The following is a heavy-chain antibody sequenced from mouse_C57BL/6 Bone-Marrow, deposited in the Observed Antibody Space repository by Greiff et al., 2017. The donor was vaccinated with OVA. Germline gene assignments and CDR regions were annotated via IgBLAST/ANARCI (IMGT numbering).Heavy chain of an antibody. CDR3: AKYPYYSNYVLDY. Sequence: EVQLQQSGPVLVKPGASVKMSCKASGYTFTDYYMNWVKQSHGKSLEWIGVINPYNGGTSYNQKFKGKATLTVDKSSSTAYMELNSLTSEDSAVYYCAKYPYYSNYVLDYWGQGTTLTVSS. V-gene: IGHV1-19*01. D-gene: IGHD2-5*01. J-gene: IGHJ2*01. CDR1: GYTFTDYY. CDR2: INPYNGGT.